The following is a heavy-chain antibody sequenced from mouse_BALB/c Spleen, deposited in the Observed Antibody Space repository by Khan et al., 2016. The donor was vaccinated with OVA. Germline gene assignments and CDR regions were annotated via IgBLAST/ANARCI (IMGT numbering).Heavy chain of an antibody. J-gene: IGHJ2*01. V-gene: IGHV3-2*02. Sequence: EVQLKESGPGLVKPSQSLSLTCTVTGYSITTAYAWNWIRQFPGNKLEWMGYISYSGNTKYNPSLKSRISITRDTSKNQFFLQWKSFTTEDTARYYCARVYGGDFDYWGQGTTLTVSS. CDR1: GYSITTAYA. CDR2: ISYSGNT. D-gene: IGHD1-1*01. CDR3: ARVYGGDFDY.